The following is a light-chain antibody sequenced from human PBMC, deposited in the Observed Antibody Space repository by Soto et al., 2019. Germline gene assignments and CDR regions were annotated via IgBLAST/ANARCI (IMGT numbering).Light chain of an antibody. V-gene: IGKV1-39*01. CDR2: AAS. J-gene: IGKJ4*01. CDR1: QSISNY. Sequence: DMEMTQSPSSLSASVGDRVTITCRASQSISNYLNWYQHKPGKVPKLLIYAASSLQSGVTTRFSGSGSGTDCTLTINSLQPEDFATYYCQQSYGTPLTFGGGTKIEIK. CDR3: QQSYGTPLT.